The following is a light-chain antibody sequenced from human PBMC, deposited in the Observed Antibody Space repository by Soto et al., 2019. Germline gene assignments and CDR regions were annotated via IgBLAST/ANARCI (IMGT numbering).Light chain of an antibody. CDR1: QSLLHSDGYNY. CDR3: LQALQTPPWT. V-gene: IGKV2-28*01. CDR2: LGS. J-gene: IGKJ1*01. Sequence: DIGVTQSPLSLPVTPGEPASISCRSSQSLLHSDGYNYLDWYLQKPGQSPQLLIYLGSNRASGVPDRFSGSGSGTDFTLKISRVEAEDVGIYYCLQALQTPPWTFGQGTKVDIK.